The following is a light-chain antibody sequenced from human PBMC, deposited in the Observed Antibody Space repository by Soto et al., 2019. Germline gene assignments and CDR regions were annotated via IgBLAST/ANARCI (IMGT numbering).Light chain of an antibody. CDR2: KAS. Sequence: DIQMTQSPSTLSASVGDRVTITCRASQSISTWLAWYQQKPGKAPKLLIYKASSLEGGVPSRFGGSGSGTLFNITISSLHPDDCATYYCQQYNTYPLTFGGGTMVDIK. V-gene: IGKV1-5*03. CDR1: QSISTW. J-gene: IGKJ4*01. CDR3: QQYNTYPLT.